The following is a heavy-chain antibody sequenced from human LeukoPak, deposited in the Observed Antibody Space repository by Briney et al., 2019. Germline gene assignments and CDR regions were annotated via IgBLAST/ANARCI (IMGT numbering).Heavy chain of an antibody. Sequence: GRSLRLSCAASGFTFRNYGMHWVRQAPGKGLEWVAVIWYDGSNKYYADSVKGRFTISRDNSKNTLYLEMNNLRAEDSAVYYCTRSIAVTGPGWFDPWGQGTQVTVSS. D-gene: IGHD6-19*01. V-gene: IGHV3-33*01. CDR1: GFTFRNYG. J-gene: IGHJ5*02. CDR3: TRSIAVTGPGWFDP. CDR2: IWYDGSNK.